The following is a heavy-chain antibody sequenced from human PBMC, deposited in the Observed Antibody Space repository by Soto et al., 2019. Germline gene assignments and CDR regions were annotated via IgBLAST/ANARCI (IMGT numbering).Heavy chain of an antibody. D-gene: IGHD3-22*01. J-gene: IGHJ6*02. CDR3: ASKADHAIVVGLPRYYYYGMDV. V-gene: IGHV1-69*01. CDR2: IIPIFGTA. Sequence: QVQLVQSGAEVQKPGSSVKVSCKASGGTFSSYAISWVRQAPGQGLAWMGGIIPIFGTANYEKKFQGRVTIPADESPSTAYIDLSSLRSEHTAVYYCASKADHAIVVGLPRYYYYGMDVWGQGTTVTVSS. CDR1: GGTFSSYA.